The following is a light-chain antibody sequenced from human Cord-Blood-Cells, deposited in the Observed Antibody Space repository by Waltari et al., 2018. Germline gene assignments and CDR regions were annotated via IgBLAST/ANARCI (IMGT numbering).Light chain of an antibody. CDR3: QQSYSTPFT. CDR1: QSISSY. Sequence: DIQMTQSPSSLSASVGDRVTITCRASQSISSYLNWYQQKPGKAPKLLIYAASSLQSGVPSRFSGSGSGTDVALTISSQQPEDFATYYCQQSYSTPFTFGPGTKVDIK. V-gene: IGKV1-39*01. J-gene: IGKJ3*01. CDR2: AAS.